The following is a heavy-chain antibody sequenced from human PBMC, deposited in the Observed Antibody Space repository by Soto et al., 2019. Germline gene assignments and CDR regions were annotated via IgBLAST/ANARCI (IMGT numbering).Heavy chain of an antibody. CDR2: ISAYNGNT. CDR3: ARDGGYDFWSGYYSSAYGMDV. J-gene: IGHJ6*02. D-gene: IGHD3-3*01. CDR1: GYTFTSYG. V-gene: IGHV1-18*04. Sequence: GASVKVSCKASGYTFTSYGISWVRQAPGQGLEWMGWISAYNGNTNYAQKLQGRVTMTTDTSTSTAYMELRSLRSDDTAVYYCARDGGYDFWSGYYSSAYGMDVWGQGTTVTVYS.